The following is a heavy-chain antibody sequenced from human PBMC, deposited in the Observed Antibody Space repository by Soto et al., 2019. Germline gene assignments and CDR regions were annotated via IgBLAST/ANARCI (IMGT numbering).Heavy chain of an antibody. CDR3: ARGSRDCSGGSCFPLPTAEYFRH. Sequence: SVKVSCKASGGTFSTYVFTWVRQAPGQGLEWMGGIIPMFGTANYAQKFQGRVTLIADESTSTVYMEVSSLRSEDTAVYYCARGSRDCSGGSCFPLPTAEYFRHWGQGTLVTVS. D-gene: IGHD2-15*01. CDR2: IIPMFGTA. V-gene: IGHV1-69*13. CDR1: GGTFSTYV. J-gene: IGHJ1*01.